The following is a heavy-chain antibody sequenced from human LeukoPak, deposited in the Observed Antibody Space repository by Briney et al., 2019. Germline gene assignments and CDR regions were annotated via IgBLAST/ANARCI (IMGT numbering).Heavy chain of an antibody. V-gene: IGHV4-59*12. Sequence: SETLSLTCTVSGGSISSYYWSWIRQPPGKGLEWIGYIYYSGSTYYNPSLKSRVTISVHTSKNQFSLKLSSVTAADTAVYYCARDARVQKWFGELLKTTTYYFDYWGQGTLVTVSS. CDR3: ARDARVQKWFGELLKTTTYYFDY. CDR2: IYYSGST. D-gene: IGHD3-10*01. J-gene: IGHJ4*02. CDR1: GGSISSYY.